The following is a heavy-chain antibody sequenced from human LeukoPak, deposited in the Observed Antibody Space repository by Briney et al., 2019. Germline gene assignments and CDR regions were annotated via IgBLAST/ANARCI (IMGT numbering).Heavy chain of an antibody. Sequence: GGSLRLSCAASGFTFSSYAMNWVRQAPGKGLEWVTAISGSGGSTYYADSVKGRFTISRDNAKNSLYLQMNSLRAEDTAVYYCAELGITMIGGVWGKGTTVTISS. CDR2: ISGSGGST. D-gene: IGHD3-10*02. CDR1: GFTFSSYA. J-gene: IGHJ6*04. CDR3: AELGITMIGGV. V-gene: IGHV3-23*01.